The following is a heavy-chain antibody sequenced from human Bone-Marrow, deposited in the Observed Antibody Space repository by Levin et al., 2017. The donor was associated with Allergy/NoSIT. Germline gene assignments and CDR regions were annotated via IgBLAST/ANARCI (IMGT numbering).Heavy chain of an antibody. CDR2: ISSSSSYI. Sequence: GESLKISCAASGFTFSSYSMNWVRQAPGKGLEWVSSISSSSSYIYYADSVKGRFTISRDNAKNSLYLQMNSLRAEDTAVYYCARAKYYYDSPDYWGQGTLVTVSS. CDR1: GFTFSSYS. J-gene: IGHJ4*02. CDR3: ARAKYYYDSPDY. D-gene: IGHD3-22*01. V-gene: IGHV3-21*01.